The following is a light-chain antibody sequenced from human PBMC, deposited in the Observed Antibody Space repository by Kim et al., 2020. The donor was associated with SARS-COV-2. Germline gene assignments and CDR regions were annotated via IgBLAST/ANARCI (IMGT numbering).Light chain of an antibody. CDR3: QQYNGYPYT. J-gene: IGKJ2*01. CDR1: QGINNY. CDR2: GAS. Sequence: DIQMTESPSSLSASVGDRITMTCRASQGINNYVAWFQQRPGKDPTSLIYGASNLQSGVPSKFSGSGFGTDFTLTITNLQPEDFATYYCQQYNGYPYTFGQGTKLDI. V-gene: IGKV1-16*02.